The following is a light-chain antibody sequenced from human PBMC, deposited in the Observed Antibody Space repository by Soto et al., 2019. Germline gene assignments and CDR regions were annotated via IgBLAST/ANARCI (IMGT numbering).Light chain of an antibody. J-gene: IGKJ5*01. CDR1: HHIGTY. CDR3: QQNFSTLT. Sequence: DIQMTQSPSSLSAVVGDRVTITSRTSHHIGTYLNWYQQKPGKAPRLLIHGTFNLQSGVPSRFSGSGSGPDFTLTINSVRTEYFANYYCQQNFSTLTFGQGKRLEI. V-gene: IGKV1-39*01. CDR2: GTF.